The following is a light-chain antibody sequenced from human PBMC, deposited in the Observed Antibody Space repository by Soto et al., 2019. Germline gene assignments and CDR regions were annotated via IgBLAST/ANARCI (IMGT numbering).Light chain of an antibody. Sequence: QSVLTQPASVSGSPGQSITISCTGTSSDVGGYNYVSWYQQHPGKAPNLMIYDVSNRPSGVSNRFSGSKSGNTASLTISGLQAEDEADYYCSSYTSRSALTFGGGTKLTVL. CDR2: DVS. CDR1: SSDVGGYNY. V-gene: IGLV2-14*01. CDR3: SSYTSRSALT. J-gene: IGLJ2*01.